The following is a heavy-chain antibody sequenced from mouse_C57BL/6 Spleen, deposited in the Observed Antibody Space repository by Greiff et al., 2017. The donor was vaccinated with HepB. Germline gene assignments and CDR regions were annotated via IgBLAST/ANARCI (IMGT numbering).Heavy chain of an antibody. V-gene: IGHV8-8*01. Sequence: ESGPGILQPSQTLSLTCSFSGFSLSTFGMGVGWLRHPSGMGVECLAHIWWDDDKYYNPDLKSRLTISKDTSKNPVFLKSANVDTAGTATYYGARIEGYYGSSLDAMDDWGQGTSVTVSS. CDR3: ARIEGYYGSSLDAMDD. CDR2: IWWDDDK. CDR1: GFSLSTFGMG. J-gene: IGHJ4*01. D-gene: IGHD1-1*01.